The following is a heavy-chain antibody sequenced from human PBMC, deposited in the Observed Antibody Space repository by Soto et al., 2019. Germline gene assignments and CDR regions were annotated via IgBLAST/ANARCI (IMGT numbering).Heavy chain of an antibody. D-gene: IGHD4-17*01. J-gene: IGHJ6*02. CDR2: IYYSGST. CDR1: GGSISSYY. CDR3: ARVRTTVEGYYYYGMDV. Sequence: PSETLSLTCTVSGGSISSYYWSWIRQPPGKGLEWIRYIYYSGSTNYNPSLKSRVTISVDTSKNQFSLKLSSVTAADTAVYYCARVRTTVEGYYYYGMDVWGQGTTVTVSS. V-gene: IGHV4-59*01.